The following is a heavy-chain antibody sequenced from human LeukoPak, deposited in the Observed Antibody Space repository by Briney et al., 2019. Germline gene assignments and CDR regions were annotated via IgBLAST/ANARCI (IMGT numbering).Heavy chain of an antibody. V-gene: IGHV3-48*02. CDR2: ISTTSSTI. CDR3: ARRGDGSGSYFAY. Sequence: GGSLRLSCAASGFTFSSYSMNWVRKPPGKGLECVSFISTTSSTIYYADSVKGRFTISRDNGKNSLYLQMNSLRDEDTAVYYCARRGDGSGSYFAYWGQGTLVTVSS. J-gene: IGHJ4*02. CDR1: GFTFSSYS. D-gene: IGHD3-10*01.